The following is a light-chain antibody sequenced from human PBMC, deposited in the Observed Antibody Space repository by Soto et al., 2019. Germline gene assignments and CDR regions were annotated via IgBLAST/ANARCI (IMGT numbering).Light chain of an antibody. CDR2: LGS. J-gene: IGKJ1*01. CDR1: QSLLHSNGYNY. CDR3: MQGLQTAWT. Sequence: DIVMTQSPLSLPVTPGEPASISCRSSQSLLHSNGYNYLDWYLQKPGQSPQLLIYLGSNRASGVPDRFSGSGSGTDFTLKISRVEAEDAGFYYCMQGLQTAWTFGQGTKVDIK. V-gene: IGKV2-28*01.